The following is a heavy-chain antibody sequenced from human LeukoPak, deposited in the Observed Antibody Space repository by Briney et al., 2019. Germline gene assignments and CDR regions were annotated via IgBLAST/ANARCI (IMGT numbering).Heavy chain of an antibody. CDR1: GGTFSSYA. Sequence: SVKVSCKASGGTFSSYAISWVRQAAGQGLEWMGGIIPIFGTANYAQKFQGRVTITTDESTCTAYMELSSLRSEDTAVYYCARDRRDGYNLVWWYFDLWGRGTLVTVSS. D-gene: IGHD5-24*01. CDR3: ARDRRDGYNLVWWYFDL. V-gene: IGHV1-69*05. J-gene: IGHJ2*01. CDR2: IIPIFGTA.